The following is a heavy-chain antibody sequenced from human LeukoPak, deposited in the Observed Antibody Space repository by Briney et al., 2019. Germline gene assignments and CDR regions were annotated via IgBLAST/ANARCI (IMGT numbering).Heavy chain of an antibody. V-gene: IGHV3-74*01. CDR2: INSDGSST. CDR1: GFTFSSYW. D-gene: IGHD2-2*01. J-gene: IGHJ5*02. Sequence: GGSLRLSCAASGFTFSSYWMHWVRQAPGKGLVWVSRINSDGSSTSYADSVKGRFTISRDNAKNTLYLQMNSLRAEDTAVYYCARGASSTRPNWFDPWGQGTLVTVSS. CDR3: ARGASSTRPNWFDP.